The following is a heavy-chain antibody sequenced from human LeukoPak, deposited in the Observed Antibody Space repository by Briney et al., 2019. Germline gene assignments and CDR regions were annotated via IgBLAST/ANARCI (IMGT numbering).Heavy chain of an antibody. Sequence: PGGSLRLSCAASRFTFSNAWMTWVRQAPGKGLEWVGRIKSKTDGGTTDYAAPVKGRFTISRDDSKNTLYLQMNSLKTEDTAVYYCTREAVTANGYFDYWGQGTLVTVSS. CDR3: TREAVTANGYFDY. CDR2: IKSKTDGGTT. V-gene: IGHV3-15*01. CDR1: RFTFSNAW. J-gene: IGHJ4*02. D-gene: IGHD2-21*02.